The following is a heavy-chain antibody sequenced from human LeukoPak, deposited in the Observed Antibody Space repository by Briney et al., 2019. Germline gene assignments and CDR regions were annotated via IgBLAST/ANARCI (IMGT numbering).Heavy chain of an antibody. V-gene: IGHV3-9*01. J-gene: IGHJ4*02. CDR1: GFTFDDYA. CDR2: ISWNSGSI. CDR3: AKDLNIVVVPAAVFDY. Sequence: GGSLRLSCAASGFTFDDYAMRWVRQAPGKGREWVSGISWNSGSIGYADSVKGRFTISRDNAKNSLYLQMNSLTAEDTAVYYCAKDLNIVVVPAAVFDYWGQGTLVTVSS. D-gene: IGHD2-2*01.